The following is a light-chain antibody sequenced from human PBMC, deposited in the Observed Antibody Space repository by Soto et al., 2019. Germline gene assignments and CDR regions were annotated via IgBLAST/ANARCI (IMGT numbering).Light chain of an antibody. CDR2: KAS. CDR3: QQYNSYPGT. J-gene: IGKJ1*01. CDR1: QSISSW. Sequence: DIQMTQSPSTLSASVGDRVTITCRASQSISSWLAWYQQKPGKAPKRLIYKASSLETGVPSRFRGSGAGTEFTITNSSLHPDEFAEYFCQQYNSYPGTFGQGTKVEIK. V-gene: IGKV1-5*03.